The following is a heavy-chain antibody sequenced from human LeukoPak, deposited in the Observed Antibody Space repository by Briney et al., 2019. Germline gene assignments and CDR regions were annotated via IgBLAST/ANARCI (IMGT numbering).Heavy chain of an antibody. Sequence: SETLSLTCTVYGGSIRSSYYYWGWIRQPPGKGLEWIGSIYYSGTTYYNPSLKSRVTISIDTSRNQFSLKLSSVTATDTAVYYCARRGDYWGQGTLVTVSS. CDR3: ARRGDY. D-gene: IGHD3-16*01. V-gene: IGHV4-39*01. CDR2: IYYSGTT. J-gene: IGHJ4*02. CDR1: GGSIRSSYYY.